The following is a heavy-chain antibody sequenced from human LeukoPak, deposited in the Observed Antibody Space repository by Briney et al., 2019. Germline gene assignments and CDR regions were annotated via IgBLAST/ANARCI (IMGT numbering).Heavy chain of an antibody. V-gene: IGHV3-9*01. CDR1: GFTFDDYA. CDR2: ISWNSGSI. Sequence: GGSLRLSCAASGFTFDDYAMHWVRQAPGKGLEWVSGISWNSGSIGYADSVKGRFTISRDNAKNSLYLQMNSLRAEDTAVYYCARESSSSWYYFDYWGQGTLVTVSS. J-gene: IGHJ4*02. CDR3: ARESSSSWYYFDY. D-gene: IGHD6-13*01.